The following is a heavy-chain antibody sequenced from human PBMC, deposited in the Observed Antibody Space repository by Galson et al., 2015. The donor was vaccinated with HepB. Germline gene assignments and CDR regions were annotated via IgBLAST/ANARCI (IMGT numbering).Heavy chain of an antibody. D-gene: IGHD2-2*01. Sequence: QSGAEVKKPGESLRISCMGSGYTFTSFRINWVRQLPGKGLEWMGRVDPTDSQTDYSPSFQGHVTISVDKSTDTAYLQWRSLKASDTAMYYCARGVGYCSSISCYYSYGMDVWGQGTTVTVSS. CDR2: VDPTDSQT. V-gene: IGHV5-10-1*01. CDR3: ARGVGYCSSISCYYSYGMDV. J-gene: IGHJ6*02. CDR1: GYTFTSFR.